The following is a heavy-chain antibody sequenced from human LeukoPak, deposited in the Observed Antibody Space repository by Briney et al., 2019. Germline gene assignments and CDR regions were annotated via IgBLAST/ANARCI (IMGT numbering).Heavy chain of an antibody. Sequence: VKVSCKASGGTFSSYAISWVRQAPGQGLEWMGGTIPIFGTAHYAQKFQGRVTITADESTSTAYMELSSLKSEDTAVYYCARDRAWSTIETLQLDYWGQGTLVTVSS. D-gene: IGHD5/OR15-5a*01. CDR3: ARDRAWSTIETLQLDY. CDR1: GGTFSSYA. CDR2: TIPIFGTA. V-gene: IGHV1-69*01. J-gene: IGHJ4*02.